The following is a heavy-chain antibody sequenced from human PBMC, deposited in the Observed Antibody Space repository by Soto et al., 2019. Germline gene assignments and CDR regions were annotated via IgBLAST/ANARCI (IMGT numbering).Heavy chain of an antibody. D-gene: IGHD3-3*01. CDR1: GYTFTSSG. CDR3: ARTREKTGYYDFWSGYKRPFDY. J-gene: IGHJ4*02. CDR2: ISAYNGNT. Sequence: ASVKVSCKASGYTFTSSGISWVRQAPGQGLEWMGWISAYNGNTNYAQKLQGRVTMTTDTSTSTAYMELRSLRSDDTAVYYCARTREKTGYYDFWSGYKRPFDYWGQGTLVTVSS. V-gene: IGHV1-18*01.